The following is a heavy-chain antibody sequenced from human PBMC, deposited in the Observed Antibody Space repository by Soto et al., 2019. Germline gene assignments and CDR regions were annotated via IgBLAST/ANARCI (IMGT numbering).Heavy chain of an antibody. J-gene: IGHJ6*02. CDR3: ARAPWGGYCSSTSCYPTGHYYYYGMDV. CDR1: GGSISSYY. CDR2: IYYSGST. Sequence: SETLSLTCTVSGGSISSYYWSWIRQPPGKGLEWIGYIYYSGSTNYNPSLKSRVTISVDTSKNQFSPKLSSVTAADTAVYYCARAPWGGYCSSTSCYPTGHYYYYGMDVWGQGTTVTVSS. D-gene: IGHD2-2*01. V-gene: IGHV4-59*01.